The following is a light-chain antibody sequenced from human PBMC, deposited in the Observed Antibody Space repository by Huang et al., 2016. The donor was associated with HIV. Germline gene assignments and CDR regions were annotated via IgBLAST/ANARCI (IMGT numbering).Light chain of an antibody. CDR2: AAS. CDR1: QSVSSN. V-gene: IGKV3-15*01. CDR3: QQYNNWPPWT. Sequence: EMVMTQSPATLSASPGEGVTLSCRASQSVSSNLAWYQQKSGQAPRLLIYAASTRASGIPARFSGSGSGTEFTLTISSLQSEDFAIYYCQQYNNWPPWTFGQGTNVEIK. J-gene: IGKJ1*01.